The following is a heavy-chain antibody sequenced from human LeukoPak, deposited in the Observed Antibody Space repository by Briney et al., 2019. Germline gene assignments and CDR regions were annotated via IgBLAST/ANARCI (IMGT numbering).Heavy chain of an antibody. CDR3: ARHYGP. J-gene: IGHJ4*02. D-gene: IGHD3-10*01. CDR1: GDSISSDIW. CDR2: IYYSGST. Sequence: PSETLSLTCAVSGDSISSDIWWNWVRQPPGKGLEWIGSIYYSGSTYYNPSLKSRVTISVDTSKNQFSLKLNSVTATDTAVYYCARHYGPWGQGTLVTVSS. V-gene: IGHV4-39*01.